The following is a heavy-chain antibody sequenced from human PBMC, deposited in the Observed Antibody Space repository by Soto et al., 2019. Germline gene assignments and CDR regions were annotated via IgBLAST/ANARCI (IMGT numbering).Heavy chain of an antibody. CDR3: ARDQRNARSNDAFDI. CDR2: ISGGSRTI. CDR1: GFTFSTYS. J-gene: IGHJ3*02. D-gene: IGHD2-2*01. Sequence: GVLRLSCAASGFTFSTYSMNWVRQAPGKGLEWVSYISGGSRTIYYADSVKGRFTISRDNAKNSLYLQMNGLRDGDTAVYYCARDQRNARSNDAFDIWGQGTMVTVSS. V-gene: IGHV3-48*02.